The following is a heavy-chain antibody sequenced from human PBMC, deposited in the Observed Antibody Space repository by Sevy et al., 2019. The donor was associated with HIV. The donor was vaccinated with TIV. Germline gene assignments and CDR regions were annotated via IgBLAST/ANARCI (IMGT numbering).Heavy chain of an antibody. D-gene: IGHD3-22*01. Sequence: GGSLRLSCAASGFTFSSYSMNWVRQAPGKGLEWVSSISSSSSYIYYADSVKGRFTISRDNAKNSLYLQMNSLRAEDTAVYYCARDEYGYDSRGYYYGFAFDIWGQGTMVTVSS. CDR1: GFTFSSYS. V-gene: IGHV3-21*01. CDR3: ARDEYGYDSRGYYYGFAFDI. J-gene: IGHJ3*02. CDR2: ISSSSSYI.